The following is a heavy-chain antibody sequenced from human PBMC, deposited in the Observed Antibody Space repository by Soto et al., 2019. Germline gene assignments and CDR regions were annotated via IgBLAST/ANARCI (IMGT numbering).Heavy chain of an antibody. V-gene: IGHV1-2*04. J-gene: IGHJ4*02. CDR2: INPNSGGT. CDR1: GYTFTGYY. Sequence: ASVKVSCKAFGYTFTGYYMHWVRQAPGQGLEWMGWINPNSGGTNYAQKFQGWVTMTRDTSISTAYMELSRLRSDDTAVYYCARESSGWYDGSAYYFDYWGQGTLVTVSS. CDR3: ARESSGWYDGSAYYFDY. D-gene: IGHD6-19*01.